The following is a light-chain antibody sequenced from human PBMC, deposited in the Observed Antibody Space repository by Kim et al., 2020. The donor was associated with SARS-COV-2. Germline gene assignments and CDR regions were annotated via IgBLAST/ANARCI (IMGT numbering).Light chain of an antibody. Sequence: LSASVEDSVTITCRGSQSISSYLYWYQQKPGEARQLLIYAASSLQSGVPSRFSGSGSGTDFTLTISSLQPEDFATYYWQQSYSTHTFGQGTKLEI. CDR3: QQSYSTHT. CDR1: QSISSY. CDR2: AAS. J-gene: IGKJ2*01. V-gene: IGKV1-39*01.